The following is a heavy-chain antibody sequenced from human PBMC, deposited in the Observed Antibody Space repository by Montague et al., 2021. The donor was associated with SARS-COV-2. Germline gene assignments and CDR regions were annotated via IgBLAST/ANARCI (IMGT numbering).Heavy chain of an antibody. J-gene: IGHJ6*02. CDR2: IYYSGST. V-gene: IGHV4-39*01. D-gene: IGHD4-11*01. CDR3: ARGRTVTTFYYYYWMDV. CDR1: GGSISSSSYY. Sequence: SETLSLTSTVSGGSISSSSYYWGWIRQPPGKGLEWIGSIYYSGSTYYXPSLKSRVTISVDTYKDQFSLKLSSVTAADTAVYYCARGRTVTTFYYYYWMDVWGQGTTVTVSS.